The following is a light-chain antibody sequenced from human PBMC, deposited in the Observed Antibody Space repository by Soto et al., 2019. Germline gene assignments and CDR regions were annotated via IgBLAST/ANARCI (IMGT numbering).Light chain of an antibody. CDR2: DVA. CDR1: SSDVGGSNF. Sequence: QSVLTQPAAVSDSPGQSITISCTGTSSDVGGSNFVSWYQQHPGKPPKLIIYDVANRPSGVSNRFSGSKSGSTASLIISRLQTEDEAAYYCVSYTSSSTYVFGNGTKVTVL. J-gene: IGLJ1*01. V-gene: IGLV2-14*03. CDR3: VSYTSSSTYV.